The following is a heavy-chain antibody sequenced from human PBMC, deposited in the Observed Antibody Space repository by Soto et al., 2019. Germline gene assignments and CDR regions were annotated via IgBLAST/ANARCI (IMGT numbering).Heavy chain of an antibody. J-gene: IGHJ4*02. Sequence: ASVKVSCKASGYTFTSYYMHWVRQAPGQGLEWMGIINPSGGSTSCAQKFQGRVTMTRDTSTSTVYMELSSLRSEDTAVYYCARERPSTYYYDSSGYFDYWGQGTLVTVSS. CDR3: ARERPSTYYYDSSGYFDY. D-gene: IGHD3-22*01. CDR1: GYTFTSYY. CDR2: INPSGGST. V-gene: IGHV1-46*03.